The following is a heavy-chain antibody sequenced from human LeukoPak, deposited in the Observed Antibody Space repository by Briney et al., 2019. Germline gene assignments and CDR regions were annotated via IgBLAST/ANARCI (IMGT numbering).Heavy chain of an antibody. CDR2: ISPYNGNT. Sequence: ASVKVSCKASGYTFTNYGISWVRQAPGQGLEWMGWISPYNGNTNYAQKSQGRVTMTTDTSTTTAYMELRSLRSDDTAVYYCARDLDIVVVAAAVRHYGLDVWGQGTTVTVSS. V-gene: IGHV1-18*01. J-gene: IGHJ6*02. D-gene: IGHD2-15*01. CDR1: GYTFTNYG. CDR3: ARDLDIVVVAAAVRHYGLDV.